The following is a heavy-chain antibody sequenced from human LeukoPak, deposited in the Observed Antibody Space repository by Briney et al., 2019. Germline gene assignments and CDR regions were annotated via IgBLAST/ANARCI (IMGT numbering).Heavy chain of an antibody. J-gene: IGHJ5*02. CDR2: ISAYNGNT. CDR3: ARGMGNWFDP. V-gene: IGHV1-18*01. CDR1: GYTFTSYG. D-gene: IGHD1-26*01. Sequence: ASVKVSCKASGYTFTSYGISWVRQAPGQGLEWMGWISAYNGNTNYAQKFQGRVTITRDTSASTAYMELSSLRSEDTAVYYCARGMGNWFDPWGQGTLVTVSS.